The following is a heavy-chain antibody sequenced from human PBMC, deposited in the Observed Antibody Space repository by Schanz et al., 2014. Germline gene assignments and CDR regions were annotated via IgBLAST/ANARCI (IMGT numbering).Heavy chain of an antibody. D-gene: IGHD6-13*01. V-gene: IGHV1-69*02. CDR3: ASSGAGYSSSWDFDY. CDR2: MVPIAGIT. J-gene: IGHJ4*02. Sequence: QVHLVQSGAEVKKPGSSVKVSCKASGGTFSSDTFSWVRQAPGQGLEWMGRMVPIAGITNYAQRFQGRVTITADKSSDTAYMDVSSLRSEDTAVYYCASSGAGYSSSWDFDYWGQGTLVTVSS. CDR1: GGTFSSDT.